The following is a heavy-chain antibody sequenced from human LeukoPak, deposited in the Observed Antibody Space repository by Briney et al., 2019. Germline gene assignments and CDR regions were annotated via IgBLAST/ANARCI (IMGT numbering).Heavy chain of an antibody. Sequence: GRSLRLSCATSAFTFSSYAMYWVRQAPGKGLEWVSVTYSGGNTYYADSVKGRFTISRDNSENTLCLQMNNLRAEDTAVYYCAHLGLEAGFFDYWGQGTLVTVSS. CDR3: AHLGLEAGFFDY. V-gene: IGHV3-66*01. D-gene: IGHD6-19*01. CDR1: AFTFSSYA. CDR2: TYSGGNT. J-gene: IGHJ4*02.